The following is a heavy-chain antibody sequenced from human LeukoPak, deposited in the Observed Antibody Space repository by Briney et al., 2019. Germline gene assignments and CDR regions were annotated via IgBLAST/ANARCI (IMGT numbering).Heavy chain of an antibody. J-gene: IGHJ4*02. Sequence: DPSETLSLTCAVYGGSFSGYYWSWIRQPPGKGLEWIGEINHSGSTNYNPSLKSRVTISVDTSKNQFSLKLSSVTAADTAVYYCARDEEVISPRYDYWGQGTLVTVSS. D-gene: IGHD3-16*02. V-gene: IGHV4-34*01. CDR3: ARDEEVISPRYDY. CDR2: INHSGST. CDR1: GGSFSGYY.